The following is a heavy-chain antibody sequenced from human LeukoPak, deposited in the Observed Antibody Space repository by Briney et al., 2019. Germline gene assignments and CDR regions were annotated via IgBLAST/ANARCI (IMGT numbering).Heavy chain of an antibody. CDR2: IKQDGSEK. Sequence: GGSLRLSCAASGFILSSHWMSWVRQAPGKGREWVANIKQDGSEKYYVDSVKGRFTISRDNAKNSLYLQMNSLRAEDTALYYCARRHASTWSLDSWGQGALVTVSS. CDR3: ARRHASTWSLDS. J-gene: IGHJ4*02. D-gene: IGHD6-13*01. V-gene: IGHV3-7*01. CDR1: GFILSSHW.